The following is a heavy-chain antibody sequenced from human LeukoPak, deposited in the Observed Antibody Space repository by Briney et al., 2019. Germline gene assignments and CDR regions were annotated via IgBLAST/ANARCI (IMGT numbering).Heavy chain of an antibody. V-gene: IGHV4-59*01. D-gene: IGHD1-26*01. Sequence: SKTLSLTCTVSGGSISSYYWSWIRQPPGKGLEWIGYIYYSGSTNYNPSLKSRVTISVDTSKNQFSLKLSSVTAADTAVYYCARAGWEVGAKADYWGQGTLVTVSS. CDR2: IYYSGST. CDR3: ARAGWEVGAKADY. J-gene: IGHJ4*02. CDR1: GGSISSYY.